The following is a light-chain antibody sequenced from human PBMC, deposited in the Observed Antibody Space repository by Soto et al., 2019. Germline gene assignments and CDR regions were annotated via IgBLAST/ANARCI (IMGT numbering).Light chain of an antibody. V-gene: IGKV1-17*03. CDR1: QDIGTF. Sequence: DLQMTQSPSAMSASVGDRVNITCRASQDIGTFLAWFQQKPGKVPQRLIYASSTLHPGVPSRFRGRGSGTEFTLTISSLQPEDVGTYYCLQHNSYPYIFGQGTKLE. J-gene: IGKJ2*01. CDR2: ASS. CDR3: LQHNSYPYI.